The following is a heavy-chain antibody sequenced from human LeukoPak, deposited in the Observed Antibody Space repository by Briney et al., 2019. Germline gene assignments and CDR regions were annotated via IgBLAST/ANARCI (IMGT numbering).Heavy chain of an antibody. D-gene: IGHD3-22*01. J-gene: IGHJ3*02. V-gene: IGHV1-2*02. CDR3: ARPLRMIHGIDALDI. CDR1: GYTLTDYH. Sequence: ASVKVSCKASGYTLTDYHIHWVRQAPGQGLEWMGCINPKNGDTNYPQKFRGRVTMSRDTSVNTAYMELSRLGSDDTAMYFCARPLRMIHGIDALDIWGQGTMVTVSS. CDR2: INPKNGDT.